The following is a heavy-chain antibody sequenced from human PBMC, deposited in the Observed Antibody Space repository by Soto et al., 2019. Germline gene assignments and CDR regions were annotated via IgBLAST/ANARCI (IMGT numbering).Heavy chain of an antibody. J-gene: IGHJ6*02. CDR3: ARGSSIAGLYYGMDV. Sequence: SETLSLTCSVSGGSISSGGYYWTWIRQHPGKGLEWIGYNYYSGITYYNPSLKSRVTISLDTSKNQFSPKLSSVTAADTAVYYCARGSSIAGLYYGMDVWGQGTTVTVSS. V-gene: IGHV4-31*03. CDR2: NYYSGIT. D-gene: IGHD6-6*01. CDR1: GGSISSGGYY.